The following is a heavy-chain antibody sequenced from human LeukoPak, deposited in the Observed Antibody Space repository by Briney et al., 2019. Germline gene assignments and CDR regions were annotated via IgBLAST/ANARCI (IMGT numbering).Heavy chain of an antibody. V-gene: IGHV5-51*01. CDR3: ARRQYGSGDY. D-gene: IGHD3-10*01. Sequence: AGESLKISCKTSGYSFTRYWIGWVRQVAGKGLEWMATIDPRDSETRYSPSFQGQVTISGDTSISTIYLQWSSLKASDTAMYFCARRQYGSGDYRGQGTLVTVSS. J-gene: IGHJ4*02. CDR1: GYSFTRYW. CDR2: IDPRDSET.